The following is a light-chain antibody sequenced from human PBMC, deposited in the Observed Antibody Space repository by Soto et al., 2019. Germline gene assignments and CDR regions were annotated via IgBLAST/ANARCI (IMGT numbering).Light chain of an antibody. CDR2: GAS. CDR3: QQSYSTPRT. CDR1: QSISNY. J-gene: IGKJ4*01. Sequence: DIQMTQSPSSLSASVGDRVTITCRASQSISNYVNWYQQKPGKAPKLLIYGASSLQSGVPSRFSGSGSGTGFTLTISSLQPEDSATYYCQQSYSTPRTFGGGTRVEIK. V-gene: IGKV1-39*01.